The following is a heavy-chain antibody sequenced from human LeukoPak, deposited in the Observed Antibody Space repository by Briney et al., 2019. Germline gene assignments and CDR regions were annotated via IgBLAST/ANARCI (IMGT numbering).Heavy chain of an antibody. Sequence: PSQTLSLTCAVSGGSISSGGYSWSWIRQPPGKGLEWIGEINHSGSTNYNPSLKSRVTISVDTSKNQFSLKLSSVTAADTAVYYCARRRHLYDYVWGSYRSSPHDAFDIWGQGTMVTVSS. CDR3: ARRRHLYDYVWGSYRSSPHDAFDI. V-gene: IGHV4-30-2*01. CDR2: INHSGST. D-gene: IGHD3-16*02. CDR1: GGSISSGGYS. J-gene: IGHJ3*02.